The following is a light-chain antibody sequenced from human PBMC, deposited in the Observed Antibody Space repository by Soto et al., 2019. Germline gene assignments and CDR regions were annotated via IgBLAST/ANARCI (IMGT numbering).Light chain of an antibody. V-gene: IGKV1-33*01. CDR2: DAS. CDR1: QDISNY. J-gene: IGKJ4*01. Sequence: DIQMTQSPSSLSASVGDRVTITCQASQDISNYLNWYQQKPGKAPKLLIYDASNLETEVPSKFSGSGSGTDFTFTISSLQPEDIATYYCQQYDNFPLTFGGGTKVEIK. CDR3: QQYDNFPLT.